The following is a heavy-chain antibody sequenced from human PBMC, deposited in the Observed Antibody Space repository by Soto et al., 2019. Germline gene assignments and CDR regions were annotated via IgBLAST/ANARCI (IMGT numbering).Heavy chain of an antibody. CDR3: VKGVYGSGSDFFDY. J-gene: IGHJ4*02. V-gene: IGHV3-23*04. D-gene: IGHD1-20*01. CDR2: ISDTGSQS. Sequence: VQLVESGGGVVQPGRSLRLSCAASGFTFSNFAMSWVRQAQGKGLDWVSTISDTGSQSNYADSVRGRFTISRDSSKHTLFLQLSSLRDDDTAVYHCVKGVYGSGSDFFDYWGQGTPVTVSS. CDR1: GFTFSNFA.